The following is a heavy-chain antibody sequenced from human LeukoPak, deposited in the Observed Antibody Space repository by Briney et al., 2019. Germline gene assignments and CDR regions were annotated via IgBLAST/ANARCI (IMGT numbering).Heavy chain of an antibody. Sequence: GGSLRLSCAASGFTFSNAWMSWVRQAPGKGLEWVGRIKSKTDGGTTDYAAPVKGRFTISRDDSKNTLYLQMNSLKTEDTAVYYCTTVSLKDIVVVPAAIGPPKPVDYWGQGTLVTVSS. D-gene: IGHD2-2*01. CDR3: TTVSLKDIVVVPAAIGPPKPVDY. CDR2: IKSKTDGGTT. J-gene: IGHJ4*02. CDR1: GFTFSNAW. V-gene: IGHV3-15*01.